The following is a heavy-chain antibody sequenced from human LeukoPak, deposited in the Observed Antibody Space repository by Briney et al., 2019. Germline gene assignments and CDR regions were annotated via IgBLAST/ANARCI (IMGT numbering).Heavy chain of an antibody. D-gene: IGHD3-3*01. Sequence: GGSLRLSCAASGFTFDDYGMSWVRQAPGKGLEWVSGINWNGGSTGYADSVKGRFTISRDNAKNSLYLQMNSLRAEDTALYYCARDSRFLEWYSRAYYYYYMDVWGKGTTVTVSS. CDR1: GFTFDDYG. CDR3: ARDSRFLEWYSRAYYYYYMDV. J-gene: IGHJ6*03. V-gene: IGHV3-20*04. CDR2: INWNGGST.